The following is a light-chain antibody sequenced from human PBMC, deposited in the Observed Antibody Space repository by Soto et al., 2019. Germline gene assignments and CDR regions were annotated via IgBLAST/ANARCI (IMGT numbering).Light chain of an antibody. CDR2: EVS. CDR1: SSDVGRYNY. Sequence: QSALTQPASVSGSPGQSITISCSGTSSDVGRYNYVSWYQQHPGTAPKLMIYEVSNRPSGVSNRFSGSKSGDTASLTISGLQAEDEADYYCSSYTSTFTDVFGAGTKLTVL. CDR3: SSYTSTFTDV. J-gene: IGLJ1*01. V-gene: IGLV2-14*01.